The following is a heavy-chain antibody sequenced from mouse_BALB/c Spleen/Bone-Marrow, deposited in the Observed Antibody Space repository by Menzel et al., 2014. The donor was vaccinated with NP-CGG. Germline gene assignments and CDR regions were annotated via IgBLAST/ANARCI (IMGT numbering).Heavy chain of an antibody. Sequence: VQLQESGAELAKPGASAKMSCKASGYTFTSYWMHWVKQRPGQGLEWIGYINPSTGYTEYNQKFKDKATLTADKSSSTAYMQLSSLISEDSAVYYCARYDYDDWFAYWGQGTLVTVSA. CDR1: GYTFTSYW. D-gene: IGHD2-4*01. CDR3: ARYDYDDWFAY. CDR2: INPSTGYT. V-gene: IGHV1-7*01. J-gene: IGHJ3*01.